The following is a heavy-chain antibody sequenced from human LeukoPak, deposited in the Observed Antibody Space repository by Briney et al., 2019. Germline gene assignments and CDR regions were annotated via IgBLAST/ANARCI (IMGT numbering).Heavy chain of an antibody. J-gene: IGHJ4*02. Sequence: GGSLRLSCSTSGFTFSNHFMHWVRQAPGKGLEYVSSIGPNGASKLYADSVKGRFTISRDNSKNALYLQLSSLRLEDTALYYCGKDLAGTCSFDYWGQGTLVTVSS. V-gene: IGHV3-64D*06. D-gene: IGHD6-19*01. CDR2: IGPNGASK. CDR1: GFTFSNHF. CDR3: GKDLAGTCSFDY.